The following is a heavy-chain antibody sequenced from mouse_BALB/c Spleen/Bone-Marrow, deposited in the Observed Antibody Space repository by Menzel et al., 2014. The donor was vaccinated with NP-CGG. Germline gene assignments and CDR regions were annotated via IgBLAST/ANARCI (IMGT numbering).Heavy chain of an antibody. CDR2: IRSKSNNYAT. Sequence: DVKLVESGGGLVQPKGSLKLSCAASGFTFNTHAMNWVRPVPGKGLEWVARIRSKSNNYATYYADSVKDRFTIFRDDSQSMLYLQMNNLKTEDTAMYYCGRREYDNYGGFAYWGQGTLVTVSA. CDR1: GFTFNTHA. CDR3: GRREYDNYGGFAY. D-gene: IGHD2-1*01. V-gene: IGHV10-1*02. J-gene: IGHJ3*01.